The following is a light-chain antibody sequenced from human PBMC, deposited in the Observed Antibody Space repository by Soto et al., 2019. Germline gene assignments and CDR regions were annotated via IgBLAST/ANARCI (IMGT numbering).Light chain of an antibody. CDR2: GAS. CDR1: QSVSSSY. CDR3: QQYGSSPVT. V-gene: IGKV3-20*01. Sequence: EIVLTQSPGTLSLSPGERATLSCRASQSVSSSYLAWYQQKPGQAPRLLIYGASSRATGIPDRFSGSGSGTDFTLTIARLEPEEFAVYYCQQYGSSPVTFGPGTKVDI. J-gene: IGKJ3*01.